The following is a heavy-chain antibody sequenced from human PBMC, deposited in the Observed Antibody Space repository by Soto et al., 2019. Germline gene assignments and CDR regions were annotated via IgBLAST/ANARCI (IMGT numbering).Heavy chain of an antibody. D-gene: IGHD6-19*01. CDR3: VKPGYSSGWYTAFGWFDP. CDR1: GFTFSSYA. CDR2: ISSNGGST. Sequence: PGGSLRLSCSASGFTFSSYAMHWVRQAPGKGLEYVSAISSNGGSTYYADSVKGRFTISRDNSKNTLYLQMSSLRAEDTAVYYCVKPGYSSGWYTAFGWFDPWGQGTMVTV. J-gene: IGHJ5*02. V-gene: IGHV3-64D*06.